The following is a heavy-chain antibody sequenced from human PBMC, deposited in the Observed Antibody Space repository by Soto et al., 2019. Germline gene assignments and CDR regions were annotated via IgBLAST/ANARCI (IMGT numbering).Heavy chain of an antibody. Sequence: PSETLSLTCAVYGGSFSGYYWSWIRQPPGKGLEWIGEINHSGSTNYNPSLKSRVTISVDTSKNQFSLKLSSVTAADTAVYYCARGHRLNSRGWRNDYWGQGTLVTVSS. V-gene: IGHV4-34*01. CDR3: ARGHRLNSRGWRNDY. D-gene: IGHD6-19*01. J-gene: IGHJ4*02. CDR2: INHSGST. CDR1: GGSFSGYY.